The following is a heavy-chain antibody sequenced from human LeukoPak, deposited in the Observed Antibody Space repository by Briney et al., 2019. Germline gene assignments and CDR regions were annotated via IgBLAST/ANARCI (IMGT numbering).Heavy chain of an antibody. CDR3: ARGGYYDSSGYYGGMDV. CDR1: GGTFSSYA. CDR2: IIPILGIA. D-gene: IGHD3-22*01. J-gene: IGHJ6*02. Sequence: ASVKVSCKASGGTFSSYAISWVRQAPGQGLEWMGRIIPILGIANYAQKFQGRVTITADKSTSTAHVELSSLRSEDTAVYYCARGGYYDSSGYYGGMDVWGQGTTVTVSS. V-gene: IGHV1-69*04.